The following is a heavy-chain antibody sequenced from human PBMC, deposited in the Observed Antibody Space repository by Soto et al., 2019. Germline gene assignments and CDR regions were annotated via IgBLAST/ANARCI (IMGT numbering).Heavy chain of an antibody. D-gene: IGHD3-10*01. CDR1: GGSISSSSYY. CDR2: IYYSGST. Sequence: SETLSLTCTVSGGSISSSSYYWGWIRQPPGKGLEWIGSIYYSGSTYYNPSLKSRVTISVDTSKNQFSLKLSSVTAADTAVYYCARHGQYGSGFIGRYYYGMDVWGQGTTVTVSS. V-gene: IGHV4-39*01. J-gene: IGHJ6*02. CDR3: ARHGQYGSGFIGRYYYGMDV.